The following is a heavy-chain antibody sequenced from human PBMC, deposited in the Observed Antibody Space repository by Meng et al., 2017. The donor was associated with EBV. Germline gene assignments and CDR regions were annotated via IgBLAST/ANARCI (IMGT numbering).Heavy chain of an antibody. D-gene: IGHD3-3*01. CDR2: INAGNGNT. V-gene: IGHV1-3*01. Sequence: QVQVVQFGAEVKKPGASVKVSCKASGYTFTSYAMHWVRQAPGQRLEWMGWINAGNGNTKYSQKFQGRVTITRDTSASTAYMELSSLRSEDTAVYYCARSGATIFGVVIPTYYFDYWGQGTLVTVSS. CDR3: ARSGATIFGVVIPTYYFDY. CDR1: GYTFTSYA. J-gene: IGHJ4*02.